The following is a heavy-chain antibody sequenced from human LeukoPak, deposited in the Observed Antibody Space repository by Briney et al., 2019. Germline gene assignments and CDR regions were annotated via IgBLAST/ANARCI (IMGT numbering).Heavy chain of an antibody. CDR2: IYYSGST. J-gene: IGHJ6*03. CDR1: GYSMSSGYY. D-gene: IGHD2-15*01. CDR3: ARGYCSGGSCYSYYYYNYMDV. V-gene: IGHV4-38-2*02. Sequence: SETLSLTCTVSGYSMSSGYYWGWIRQPPERGLEWIGYIYYSGSTNYNPSLKSRVTISVDTSKNQFSLKLSSVTAADTAVYYCARGYCSGGSCYSYYYYNYMDVWGKGTTVTVSS.